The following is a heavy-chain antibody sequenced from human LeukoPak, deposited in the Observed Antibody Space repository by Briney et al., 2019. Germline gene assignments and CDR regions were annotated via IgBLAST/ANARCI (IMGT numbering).Heavy chain of an antibody. V-gene: IGHV3-33*01. CDR2: IRYDESNR. CDR3: ARDRGKGGYVDY. J-gene: IGHJ4*02. Sequence: TGGSLRLSCAASGFTFNTYAMHWVRQAPGKGLEWVAVIRYDESNRYYSDSVKGRFTISRDTSKNTLYLQMNSLRAEDTAVYYCARDRGKGGYVDYWGQGTLVTVSS. CDR1: GFTFNTYA. D-gene: IGHD3-10*01.